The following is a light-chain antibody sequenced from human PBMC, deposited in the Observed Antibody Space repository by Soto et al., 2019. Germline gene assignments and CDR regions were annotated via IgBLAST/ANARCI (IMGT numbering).Light chain of an antibody. V-gene: IGLV2-23*01. CDR1: SSDVGSHNL. J-gene: IGLJ2*01. CDR2: EGN. CDR3: CSYAGSTTLGVV. Sequence: QSALTQPASVSGSPGQSITISCTGTSSDVGSHNLVSWYQQYPGKAPKLMIYEGNKRPSGISNRFSGSKSGNTASLTISGLQAEDEADYYCCSYAGSTTLGVVFGGGTKLTVL.